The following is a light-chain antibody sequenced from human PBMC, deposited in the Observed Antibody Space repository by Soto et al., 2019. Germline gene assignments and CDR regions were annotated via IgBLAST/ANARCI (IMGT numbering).Light chain of an antibody. CDR3: AARDDSLSGHWV. V-gene: IGLV1-47*01. CDR1: SSNIGSEY. Sequence: QSVLTQPPSASGTPGPRVTISCSGSSSNIGSEYVVWYQHLPGTAPKLLIYRNNQRPSGVPDRFAGSKSGTSASLAISGLRSEDEADYYCAARDDSLSGHWVFGGGTKVTVL. CDR2: RNN. J-gene: IGLJ3*02.